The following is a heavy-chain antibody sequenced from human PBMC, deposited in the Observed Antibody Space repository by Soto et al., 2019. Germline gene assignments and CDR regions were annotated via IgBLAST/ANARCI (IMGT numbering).Heavy chain of an antibody. J-gene: IGHJ6*02. CDR1: GDSIISNDFY. Sequence: PSETLSLTCTVSGDSIISNDFYWGWVRQPPGKGLEWIGSIFYLGSSYYNPSLKSRVTMSVDTSKNQFSLKLSSVTAADTAVYYCARVGFAAAAVYGMDVWGQGTTVTVSS. V-gene: IGHV4-39*07. CDR3: ARVGFAAAAVYGMDV. CDR2: IFYLGSS. D-gene: IGHD6-13*01.